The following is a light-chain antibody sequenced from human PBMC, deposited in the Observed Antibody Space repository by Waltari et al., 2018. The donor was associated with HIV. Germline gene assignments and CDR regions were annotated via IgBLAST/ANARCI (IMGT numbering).Light chain of an antibody. CDR3: AAWDDSLNGPV. CDR2: INN. CDR1: SPHIGRNT. J-gene: IGLJ3*02. Sequence: QSVLTQPPSASGTPGQRVTISCSGSSPHIGRNTVNGYQQRPGTAPKLLIYINNQRPSGVPDRFSGSKSGTSASLAISGLQSEDEADYYCAAWDDSLNGPVFGGGTKLTVL. V-gene: IGLV1-44*01.